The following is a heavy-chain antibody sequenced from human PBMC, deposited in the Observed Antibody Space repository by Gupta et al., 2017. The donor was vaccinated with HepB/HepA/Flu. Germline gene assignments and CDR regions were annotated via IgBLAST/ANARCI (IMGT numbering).Heavy chain of an antibody. Sequence: EVQLVESGGGLVQPGGSLRLSCAASGFTFSSYWMRWVRQAPGKGLEWVANIKRDGSDKYYVDSVKGRFTVSRDNAKSSLYLQMNSLRAEDTAIYYCARVDSGSSGFFDYWGQGALVTVS. CDR1: GFTFSSYW. CDR2: IKRDGSDK. J-gene: IGHJ4*02. V-gene: IGHV3-7*01. CDR3: ARVDSGSSGFFDY. D-gene: IGHD6-6*01.